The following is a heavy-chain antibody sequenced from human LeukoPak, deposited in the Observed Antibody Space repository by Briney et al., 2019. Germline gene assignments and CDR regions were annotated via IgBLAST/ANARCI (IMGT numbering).Heavy chain of an antibody. Sequence: ASVKVSCKASGYTFTSYYMHWVRQAPGQGLEWMGIINPSGGSTSYAQKFQGRVTMTRDTSTSTAYMEPRSLRSDDTAVYYCARSLGEYSSGDYWGQGTLVTVSS. CDR3: ARSLGEYSSGDY. J-gene: IGHJ4*02. D-gene: IGHD3-22*01. V-gene: IGHV1-46*01. CDR2: INPSGGST. CDR1: GYTFTSYY.